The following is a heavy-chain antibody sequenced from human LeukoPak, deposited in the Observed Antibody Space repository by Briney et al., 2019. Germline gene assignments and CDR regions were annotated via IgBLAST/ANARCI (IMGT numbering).Heavy chain of an antibody. Sequence: GESLKISCQGSGYRFTSYWIGWVRQVPGQGLEWLGIIYPGDSNTRYSPSLQGQVTISADDSINTAYLQWRGLTASDTAIYYCARRKDWYFDLWGPGTLVTVSS. D-gene: IGHD1-14*01. CDR3: ARRKDWYFDL. J-gene: IGHJ2*01. V-gene: IGHV5-51*01. CDR2: IYPGDSNT. CDR1: GYRFTSYW.